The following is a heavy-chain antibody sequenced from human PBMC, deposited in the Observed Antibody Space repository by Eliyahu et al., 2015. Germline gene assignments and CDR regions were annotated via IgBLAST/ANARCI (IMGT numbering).Heavy chain of an antibody. V-gene: IGHV4-61*08. CDR3: ARANAWYYYFDQ. D-gene: IGHD6-13*01. J-gene: IGHJ4*02. CDR1: GGSVNSGGYY. Sequence: QVQLQESGPGLVKPSETLSLTCSVSGGSVNSGGYYWSWLRQPPGKELEWIAYIYYTGTTSYNPSLKSRVTISMDTSKNQFSLNLSSVTAADTAQYFCARANAWYYYFDQWGQGTLVTVSS. CDR2: IYYTGTT.